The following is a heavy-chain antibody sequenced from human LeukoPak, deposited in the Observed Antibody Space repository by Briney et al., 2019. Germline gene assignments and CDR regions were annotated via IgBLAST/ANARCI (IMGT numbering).Heavy chain of an antibody. Sequence: TGGSLRLSCAASGFTFSSYAMSWVRQAPGKGLEWVSVIGGGGGSTYYADSVKGRFTISRDNSRNTLYLQMNSLRAEDSAVYYCAKDWYRGMDVWGQGTTVTVSS. V-gene: IGHV3-23*01. J-gene: IGHJ6*02. CDR3: AKDWYRGMDV. CDR2: IGGGGGST. CDR1: GFTFSSYA. D-gene: IGHD6-13*01.